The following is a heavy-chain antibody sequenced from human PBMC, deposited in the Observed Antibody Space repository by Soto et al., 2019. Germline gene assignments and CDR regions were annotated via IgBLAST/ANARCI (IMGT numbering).Heavy chain of an antibody. CDR2: VYYSGST. CDR1: GGSISNYY. J-gene: IGHJ4*02. CDR3: ARDPGGRFDS. Sequence: LPETLSLTCTVSGGSISNYYWSWIRLPPGGGLEWLGHVYYSGSTNYNPALKSRLTISIGTSRKQFSLKLTSVTAADSAVYYCARDPGGRFDSWGQGTLVTVSS. V-gene: IGHV4-59*01. D-gene: IGHD1-26*01.